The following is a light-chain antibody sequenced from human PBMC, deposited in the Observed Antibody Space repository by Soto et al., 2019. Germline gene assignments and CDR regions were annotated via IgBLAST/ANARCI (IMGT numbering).Light chain of an antibody. CDR2: GAS. CDR1: QSFSSSD. Sequence: EIVLTQSPGTLSLSPGERATLSCRASQSFSSSDLAWYQQKPGQAPRLLIYGASSRATGITDRFSGSGSGTDFTLPISRLAPEDFAVYYCQQYGTSQTFGQGTRLEI. V-gene: IGKV3-20*01. J-gene: IGKJ5*01. CDR3: QQYGTSQT.